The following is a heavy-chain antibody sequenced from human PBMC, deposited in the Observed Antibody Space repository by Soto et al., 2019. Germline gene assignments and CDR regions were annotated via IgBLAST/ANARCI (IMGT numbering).Heavy chain of an antibody. CDR1: GFKFSSYA. J-gene: IGHJ5*01. D-gene: IGHD3-16*01. CDR3: AKDRRAGGNSAFYFDF. V-gene: IGHV3-23*01. Sequence: GGSLRLSCAASGFKFSSYAMSWVRQAPGKGLEWVSLISATGGGTYYADSVKGRFTISRDNSDNTLYLQVHSLRAEDTAVYYCAKDRRAGGNSAFYFDFWGQGAQVTVSS. CDR2: ISATGGGT.